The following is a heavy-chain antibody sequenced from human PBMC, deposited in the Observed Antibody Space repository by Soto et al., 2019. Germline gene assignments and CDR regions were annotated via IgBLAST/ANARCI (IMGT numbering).Heavy chain of an antibody. CDR1: GFTFSNAW. D-gene: IGHD5-12*01. V-gene: IGHV3-15*01. CDR3: TTEPVEMATPDAFDI. J-gene: IGHJ3*02. Sequence: EVQLVESGGGLVKPGGSLRLSCAASGFTFSNAWMSWVRQAPGKGLEWVDRIKSKTDGGTTDYAAPVKGRFTISRDDSKNTLYLQMNSLKTEDTAVYYCTTEPVEMATPDAFDIWGQGTMVTVSS. CDR2: IKSKTDGGTT.